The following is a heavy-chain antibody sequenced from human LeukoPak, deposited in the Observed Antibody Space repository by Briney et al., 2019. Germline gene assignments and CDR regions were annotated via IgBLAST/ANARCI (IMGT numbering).Heavy chain of an antibody. CDR1: GFTFSSYA. CDR3: AREIRYFDPYGMDV. CDR2: ISHDGSNK. Sequence: PGGSLRLSCAASGFTFSSYAMHWVRQAPGKGLEWVAVISHDGSNKYYADSVKGRFTISRDNSKNTLYLQMNSLRAEDTAVYYCAREIRYFDPYGMDVWGQGTTVTVSS. J-gene: IGHJ6*02. D-gene: IGHD3-9*01. V-gene: IGHV3-30-3*01.